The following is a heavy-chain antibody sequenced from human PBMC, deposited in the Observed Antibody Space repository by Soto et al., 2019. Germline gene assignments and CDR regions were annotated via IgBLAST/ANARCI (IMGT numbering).Heavy chain of an antibody. J-gene: IGHJ4*02. CDR3: AGDSPSDKPADD. Sequence: ASVKVSCKASRYTFTNYYFHWVRQAPGQGLEWMGIMNPSGGSASYAQKFQGRVTMTRDTSTSTVYMELSRLRSEDTAVYYCAGDSPSDKPADDSGQGTRVTVAS. CDR2: MNPSGGSA. D-gene: IGHD3-9*01. CDR1: RYTFTNYY. V-gene: IGHV1-46*03.